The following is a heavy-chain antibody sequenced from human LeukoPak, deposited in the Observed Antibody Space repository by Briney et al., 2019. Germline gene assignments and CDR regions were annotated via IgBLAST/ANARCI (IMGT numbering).Heavy chain of an antibody. CDR1: GGSISSYY. Sequence: PSETLSLTCTVSGGSISSYYWSWIRQPPGEGLEWIGYIYYSGSTNYNPSLKSRVTISVDTSKNQFSLKLSSVTAADTAVYYCARHILLWFGELSPNWFDPWGQGTLVTVSS. V-gene: IGHV4-59*08. D-gene: IGHD3-10*01. CDR3: ARHILLWFGELSPNWFDP. CDR2: IYYSGST. J-gene: IGHJ5*02.